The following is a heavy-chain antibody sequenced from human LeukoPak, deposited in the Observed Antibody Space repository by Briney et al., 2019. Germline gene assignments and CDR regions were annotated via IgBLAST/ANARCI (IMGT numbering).Heavy chain of an antibody. Sequence: SETLSLTCAVSGYSISSGYYWGWIRQPPGKGLEWIGSIYHSGSTYYNPSLKSRVTIPVDTSKNQFSLKLSSVTAADTAVYYCAREGRIVCSGGSCYFDYWGQGTLVTVSS. CDR2: IYHSGST. J-gene: IGHJ4*02. D-gene: IGHD2-15*01. CDR1: GYSISSGYY. V-gene: IGHV4-38-2*02. CDR3: AREGRIVCSGGSCYFDY.